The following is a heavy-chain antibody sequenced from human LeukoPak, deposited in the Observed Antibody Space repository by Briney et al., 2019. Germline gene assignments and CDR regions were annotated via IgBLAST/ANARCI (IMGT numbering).Heavy chain of an antibody. CDR2: INPDSGGT. CDR1: GYTFTYYY. V-gene: IGHV1-2*02. J-gene: IGHJ5*02. Sequence: PPASVQVSCKASGYTFTYYYIHWMRQAPRQGLEWMGWINPDSGGTSYAQKFQGRVTMTRDTSISTVYVELSRLRSDDTAVYYCARSDSYTWFDPWGQGTLVTVSS. CDR3: ARSDSYTWFDP. D-gene: IGHD2-15*01.